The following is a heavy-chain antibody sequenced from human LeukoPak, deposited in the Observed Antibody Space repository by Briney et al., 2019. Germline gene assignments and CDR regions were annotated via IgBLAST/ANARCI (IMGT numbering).Heavy chain of an antibody. CDR1: GGTLSTYE. CDR2: MSRTADRI. D-gene: IGHD5-24*01. Sequence: GGSLRLSCTIFGGTLSTYEFNWVRQAPGKRPEWISYMSRTADRIDHADSVKGRFTMSRDNAKHSVYLQMNSLRVDDTAIYYCATRLPFTGYKNWGQGTLVTVSS. V-gene: IGHV3-48*03. J-gene: IGHJ4*01. CDR3: ATRLPFTGYKN.